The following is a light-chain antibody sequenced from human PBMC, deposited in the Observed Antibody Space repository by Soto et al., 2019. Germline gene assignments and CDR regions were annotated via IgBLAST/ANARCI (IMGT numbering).Light chain of an antibody. CDR1: IRDIGAYNL. Sequence: QSVLTQPASVSGSPGQSITISCAGTIRDIGAYNLVSWYQQHPGKAPQLIIYEVRNRPSGISFRFSGSKSGNTASLTISGLQAEDEADYYCSSFTSKSTLIFGGGTKLTVL. CDR2: EVR. CDR3: SSFTSKSTLI. J-gene: IGLJ2*01. V-gene: IGLV2-14*03.